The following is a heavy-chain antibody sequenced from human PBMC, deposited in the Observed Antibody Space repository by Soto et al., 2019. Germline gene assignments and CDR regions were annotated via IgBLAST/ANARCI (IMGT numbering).Heavy chain of an antibody. CDR2: IFSSGST. V-gene: IGHV4-59*08. D-gene: IGHD3-10*01. Sequence: QVQLLESGPGLVKPSETLSLTCTVSGGSISSYYWSWIRQPPGKGLEWIGYIFSSGSTNYNPSLKGRVAISVDTSKNQFHLKLTSVTAADTAVYYCASRYGGGFDYWGQGTLVTVSS. CDR3: ASRYGGGFDY. CDR1: GGSISSYY. J-gene: IGHJ4*02.